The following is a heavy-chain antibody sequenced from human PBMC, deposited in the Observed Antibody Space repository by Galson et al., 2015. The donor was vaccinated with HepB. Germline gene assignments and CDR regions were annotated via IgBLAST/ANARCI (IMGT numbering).Heavy chain of an antibody. J-gene: IGHJ3*02. CDR3: EGDWPDYSNYGYDAFDI. D-gene: IGHD4-11*01. V-gene: IGHV3-48*01. CDR1: GFIFSSHG. CDR2: ISSSSGTI. Sequence: PLRLSCAAPGFIFSSHGMHWFRQALGKGLEWVSYISSSSGTIYYADSVKGRFTISRDNAKNSLYLKMNSLRAEDTAVYYCEGDWPDYSNYGYDAFDIWGQGTMVTVSS.